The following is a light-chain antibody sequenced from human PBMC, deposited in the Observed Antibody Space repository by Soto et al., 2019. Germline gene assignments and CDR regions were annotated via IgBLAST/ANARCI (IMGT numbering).Light chain of an antibody. CDR2: KAS. Sequence: DIQMTQSPSPLSASVGDRVTITCRASQSISSWLAWYEQKPGKAPKLLIYKASSLESGVPSRFSGSGSGTELTLTIRSLQPDDFATYYCQQYNSYSWTFGQGTKVEIK. J-gene: IGKJ1*01. CDR1: QSISSW. V-gene: IGKV1-5*03. CDR3: QQYNSYSWT.